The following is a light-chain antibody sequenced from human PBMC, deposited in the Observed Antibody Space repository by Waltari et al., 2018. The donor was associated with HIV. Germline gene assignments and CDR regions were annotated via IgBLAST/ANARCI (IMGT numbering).Light chain of an antibody. Sequence: SYVLAQPPSVSVAPGQTARITCGGDNIGSKSVHWYQQKPGQAPLLVVYDDSDQPSGIPERFSGSNSGNTATLTISRVEAGDEADYYGQVWDSSSDDWVFGGGTKVTVL. V-gene: IGLV3-21*02. J-gene: IGLJ3*02. CDR2: DDS. CDR3: QVWDSSSDDWV. CDR1: NIGSKS.